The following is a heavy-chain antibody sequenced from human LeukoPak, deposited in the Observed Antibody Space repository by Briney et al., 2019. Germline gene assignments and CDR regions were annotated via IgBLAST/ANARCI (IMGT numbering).Heavy chain of an antibody. Sequence: SQTLSLTCAISGDSVSSNSAAWNWIRQSPSRGLEWLGRTYYRSKWYNDYAVSVKSRITINPDTSENQFSLQLNSVTPEDTAVYYCARDSWGDYAWVGAFDIWGQGTMVTVSS. CDR2: TYYRSKWYN. CDR3: ARDSWGDYAWVGAFDI. J-gene: IGHJ3*02. CDR1: GDSVSSNSAA. V-gene: IGHV6-1*01. D-gene: IGHD4-17*01.